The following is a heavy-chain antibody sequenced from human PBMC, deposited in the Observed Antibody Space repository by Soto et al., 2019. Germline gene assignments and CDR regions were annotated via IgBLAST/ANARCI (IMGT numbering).Heavy chain of an antibody. J-gene: IGHJ5*02. CDR2: INHNGCT. D-gene: IGHD6-25*01. Sequence: QVQLQQWGAGLLKPSETLSLTCAVYGGSFSGYYWSWIRQPPGKVLEWVGAINHNGCTNYNPPLMSRVTISVDTSKNQFSLKLSSVTAADTAVYYCARRSAAGPWGQGTLVTVSS. V-gene: IGHV4-34*01. CDR3: ARRSAAGP. CDR1: GGSFSGYY.